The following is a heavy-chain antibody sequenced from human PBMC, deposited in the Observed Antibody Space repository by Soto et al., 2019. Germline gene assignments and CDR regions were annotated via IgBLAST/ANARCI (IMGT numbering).Heavy chain of an antibody. Sequence: QVQLVESGGGVVQPGRSLRLSCAASGFTFSSYGMHWVRQAPGKGLEWVAVISYDGSNKYYADSVKGRFTISRDNSKNTLYLQMNSLRAEDTAVYYCAKDGGIAAAKSNRYYYYGMDVWGQGTTVTVSS. J-gene: IGHJ6*02. V-gene: IGHV3-30*18. CDR3: AKDGGIAAAKSNRYYYYGMDV. D-gene: IGHD6-13*01. CDR1: GFTFSSYG. CDR2: ISYDGSNK.